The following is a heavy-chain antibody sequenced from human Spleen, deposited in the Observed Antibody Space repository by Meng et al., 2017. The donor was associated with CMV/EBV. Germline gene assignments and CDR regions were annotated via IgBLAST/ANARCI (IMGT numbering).Heavy chain of an antibody. CDR2: IRYDGSNQ. CDR3: AKDSSTRWSGPD. J-gene: IGHJ4*02. V-gene: IGHV3-30*02. Sequence: GESLKISCAASGFTFSNYGMHWVRQAPGKGLERLAFIRYDGSNQYYTDSVKGRFTISRDNSKNTLYLQMNSLRPEDTAVYFCAKDSSTRWSGPDWGQGTLVTVSS. D-gene: IGHD3-10*01. CDR1: GFTFSNYG.